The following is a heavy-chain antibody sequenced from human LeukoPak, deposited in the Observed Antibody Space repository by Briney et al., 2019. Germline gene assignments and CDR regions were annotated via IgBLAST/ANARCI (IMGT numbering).Heavy chain of an antibody. CDR3: ARGPDPVVRGPRRSFDL. D-gene: IGHD3-10*01. CDR2: INTDGSTT. V-gene: IGHV3-74*01. Sequence: GGSLRLSCAASGFTFSSYWIHWVRQAPGKGLVWVSRINTDGSTTNYADSVKGRFTISRDNAKNTLYLQMNSLRAEDTAVYYCARGPDPVVRGPRRSFDLWGQGTMVTVSS. J-gene: IGHJ3*01. CDR1: GFTFSSYW.